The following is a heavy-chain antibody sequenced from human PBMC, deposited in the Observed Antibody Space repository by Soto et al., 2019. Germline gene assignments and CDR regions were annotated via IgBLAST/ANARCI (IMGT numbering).Heavy chain of an antibody. Sequence: ASVKVSCKTSGYTFINYGITWLRQAPGQGLEWMGWISPYDGKTNYARKFQGRFTMTTDTVTTTASMELRGLRSDDTAIYYWAKERGRFLVFGVIATPCEYWGQGTLVIVSS. CDR1: GYTFINYG. D-gene: IGHD3-16*02. V-gene: IGHV1-18*01. J-gene: IGHJ4*02. CDR2: ISPYDGKT. CDR3: AKERGRFLVFGVIATPCEY.